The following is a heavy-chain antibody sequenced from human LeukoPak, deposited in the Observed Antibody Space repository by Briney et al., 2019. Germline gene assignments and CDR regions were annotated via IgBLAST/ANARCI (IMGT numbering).Heavy chain of an antibody. V-gene: IGHV3-9*01. Sequence: GGSLRLSCAASGFSLTNFDMNWIRQAPGKGLEWVSGISWDRRSAGYADSVKGRFTISRDNAKNSLSLQMNSLRAEDTAFYYCAKDMYGQQHLAIDQWGQGTLVTVSS. CDR2: ISWDRRSA. D-gene: IGHD6-13*01. J-gene: IGHJ4*02. CDR3: AKDMYGQQHLAIDQ. CDR1: GFSLTNFD.